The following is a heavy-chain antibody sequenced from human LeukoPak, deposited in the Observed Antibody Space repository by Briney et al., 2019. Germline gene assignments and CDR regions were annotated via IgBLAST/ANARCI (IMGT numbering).Heavy chain of an antibody. CDR3: AKGKYYYDSSGLIDY. CDR1: GFTFSNFG. V-gene: IGHV3-30*18. CDR2: ISSDGNNK. Sequence: GGSLRLSCTASGFTFSNFGIHWVRQAPGKGLEWVAVISSDGNNKYYADSVKGRFTISRDNSKNTLYLQMNSLRAEDTAVYYCAKGKYYYDSSGLIDYWGQGTLVTVSS. J-gene: IGHJ4*02. D-gene: IGHD3-22*01.